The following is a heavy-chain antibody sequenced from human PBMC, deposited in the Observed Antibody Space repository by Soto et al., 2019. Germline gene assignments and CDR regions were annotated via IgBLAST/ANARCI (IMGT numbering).Heavy chain of an antibody. CDR1: GGTFSSYA. CDR3: ARDKNPYCSGGSCYSRDYYYYYGMDV. Sequence: GASVKVSCKASGGTFSSYAISWVRQAPGQGLEWMGGIIPIFGTANYAQKFQGRVTITADESTSTAYMELSSLRSEDTAVYYCARDKNPYCSGGSCYSRDYYYYYGMDVWGQGTTVTVSS. D-gene: IGHD2-15*01. CDR2: IIPIFGTA. J-gene: IGHJ6*02. V-gene: IGHV1-69*13.